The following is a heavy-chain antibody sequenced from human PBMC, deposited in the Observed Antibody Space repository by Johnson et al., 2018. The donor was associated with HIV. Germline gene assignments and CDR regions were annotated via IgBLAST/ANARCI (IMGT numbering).Heavy chain of an antibody. J-gene: IGHJ3*02. CDR3: ARSLRGLQSLFDAFDI. CDR2: INSDGSST. Sequence: VQLVESGGGLVQPGGSLRLSCAASEFTFSNYWMHWVRQGLGKGLVWVSRINSDGSSTSYADSVKGRFTISRDNAKNTLYLQMNSLRAEDTAVYYCARSLRGLQSLFDAFDIWGQGTMVTVSS. CDR1: EFTFSNYW. D-gene: IGHD4-11*01. V-gene: IGHV3-74*02.